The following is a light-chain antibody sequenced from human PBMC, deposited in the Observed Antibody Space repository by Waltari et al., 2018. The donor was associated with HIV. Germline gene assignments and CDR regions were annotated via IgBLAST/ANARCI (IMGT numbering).Light chain of an antibody. J-gene: IGKJ4*01. CDR1: QDISNY. CDR2: DAS. CDR3: QQYDNLPCT. V-gene: IGKV1-33*01. Sequence: DIQMTQSPSSLSASVGDRVTITCQASQDISNYLNWYQQKPGKAPKLLIYDASNLETGVPSRFSGSGSGTDFTFTISSLQPEDIATYYCQQYDNLPCTFGGGTKVEIK.